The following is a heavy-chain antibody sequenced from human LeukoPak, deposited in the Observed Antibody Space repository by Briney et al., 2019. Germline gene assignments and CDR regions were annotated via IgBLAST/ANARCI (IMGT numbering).Heavy chain of an antibody. J-gene: IGHJ4*02. CDR1: GFTFSRHW. Sequence: GGSLRLSCAASGFTFSRHWMSWVRQAPGKGLERVAHMNQDGSAIYSIDSVKGRFTISRDNDKNSLYLHMSGLTVADTAVHYCARTVPGHPDDYFDYWGQGTLVTVSS. D-gene: IGHD6-19*01. V-gene: IGHV3-7*01. CDR2: MNQDGSAI. CDR3: ARTVPGHPDDYFDY.